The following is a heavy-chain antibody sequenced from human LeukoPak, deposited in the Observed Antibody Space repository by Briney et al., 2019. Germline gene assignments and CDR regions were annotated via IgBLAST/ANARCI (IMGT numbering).Heavy chain of an antibody. D-gene: IGHD6-13*01. CDR3: ARDLPYSSSWESIDY. V-gene: IGHV1-18*01. Sequence: ASVKVSCKASGYTFTSYGIIWVRQAPGQGLEWMGWISTYNGSTNYAQKIQGRVIMTTDTSTSTAYMELRSLRSDDTAVYYCARDLPYSSSWESIDYWGQGTLVTVST. CDR1: GYTFTSYG. J-gene: IGHJ4*02. CDR2: ISTYNGST.